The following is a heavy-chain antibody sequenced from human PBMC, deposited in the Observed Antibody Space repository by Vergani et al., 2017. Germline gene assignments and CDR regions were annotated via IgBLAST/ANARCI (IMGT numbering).Heavy chain of an antibody. D-gene: IGHD3-22*01. CDR2: IKEDGSEK. Sequence: EVQLVESGGGLVQPGGSLRLSCAASGFIFSSYWMHWVRQAPGKGLEWVAAIKEDGSEKQYVDSVKGRFTISRDNAKKSLYLQMNSLRADDSAVYYCTKAGQYDSDNFHDSWGQGALVTVAS. CDR3: TKAGQYDSDNFHDS. CDR1: GFIFSSYW. V-gene: IGHV3-7*01. J-gene: IGHJ1*01.